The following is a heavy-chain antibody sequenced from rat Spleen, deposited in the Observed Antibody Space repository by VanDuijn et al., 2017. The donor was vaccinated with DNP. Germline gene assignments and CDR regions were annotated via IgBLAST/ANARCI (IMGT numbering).Heavy chain of an antibody. CDR2: ISTGGGNT. D-gene: IGHD5-1*01. CDR3: ARVQLGYYALDA. CDR1: GFTFSNYG. V-gene: IGHV5S11*01. J-gene: IGHJ4*01. Sequence: EVQLVESGGGLVQPGRSLKLSCAASGFTFSNYGMAWVRQAPTKGLEWVASISTGGGNTYYRDSVKGRFTISRENAKSTLYLQMDSLRSEETASYYCARVQLGYYALDAWGQGSSVTVSS.